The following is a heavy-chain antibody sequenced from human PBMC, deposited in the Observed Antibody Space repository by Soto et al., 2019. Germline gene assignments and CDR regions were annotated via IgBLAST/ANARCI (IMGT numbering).Heavy chain of an antibody. CDR2: IIPIFGTA. D-gene: IGHD5-12*01. CDR3: ARVGRGYDPREFDY. V-gene: IGHV1-69*13. J-gene: IGHJ4*02. Sequence: SVKVSCKASGGTFSSYAISWVRQAPGQGLEWMGGIIPIFGTANYAQKFQGRVTITADESTSTAYMELSSLRSEDTAVYYCARVGRGYDPREFDYCGQGPLVTVSS. CDR1: GGTFSSYA.